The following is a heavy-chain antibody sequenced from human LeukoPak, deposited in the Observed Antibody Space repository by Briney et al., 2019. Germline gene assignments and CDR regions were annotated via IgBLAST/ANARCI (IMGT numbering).Heavy chain of an antibody. Sequence: PGGSLRLSCAASGFTFSHFWMSWVRQAPGKGLEWVAYIKKTGSETYYVDSVKGRFTITRDNTRNSLCLQMYSLRAEDTAVYFCAREDGYCSGGNCYSYFDSWGQGTLVTVSS. CDR2: IKKTGSET. J-gene: IGHJ4*02. V-gene: IGHV3-7*01. CDR3: AREDGYCSGGNCYSYFDS. CDR1: GFTFSHFW. D-gene: IGHD2-15*01.